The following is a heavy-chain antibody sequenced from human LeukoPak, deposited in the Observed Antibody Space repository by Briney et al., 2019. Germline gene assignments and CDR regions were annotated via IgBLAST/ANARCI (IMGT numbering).Heavy chain of an antibody. CDR3: AKTSGYSYQYYFDF. V-gene: IGHV3-23*01. J-gene: IGHJ4*02. CDR2: TSGSGGST. CDR1: GFTFSSYA. D-gene: IGHD5-18*01. Sequence: PGGSQRPSCAASGFTFSSYAMTWVRQAPGKGLECVSATSGSGGSTYYADSVKGRFTISRDNSKNTLYLQMNSLRAEDSAVYFCAKTSGYSYQYYFDFWGQGTLVTVSS.